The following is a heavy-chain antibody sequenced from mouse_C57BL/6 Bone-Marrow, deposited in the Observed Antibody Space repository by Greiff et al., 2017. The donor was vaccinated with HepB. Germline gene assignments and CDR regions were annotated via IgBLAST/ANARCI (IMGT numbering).Heavy chain of an antibody. J-gene: IGHJ1*03. D-gene: IGHD3-3*01. V-gene: IGHV5-17*01. Sequence: DVQLQESGGGLVKPGGSLKLSCAASGFTFSDYGMHWVRQAPEKGLEWVAYISSGSSTIYYADTVKGRFTISRDNAKNTLFLQMTSLRSEDTAMYYCARGLGVWYFDVWGTGTTVTVSS. CDR1: GFTFSDYG. CDR3: ARGLGVWYFDV. CDR2: ISSGSSTI.